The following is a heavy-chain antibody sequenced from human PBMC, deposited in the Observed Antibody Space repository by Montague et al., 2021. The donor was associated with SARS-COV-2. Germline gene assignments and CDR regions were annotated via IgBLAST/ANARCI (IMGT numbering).Heavy chain of an antibody. V-gene: IGHV4-59*01. CDR2: IYYSGST. J-gene: IGHJ3*02. D-gene: IGHD6-19*01. CDR3: ARGSGWMGNAFDI. Sequence: SETLSLTCTVSGGSISSYHWSWIRQPPGKGLEWVGYIYYSGSTNXNPSLKSRVTISVDTSKNQFSLKLSSVTAADTAVYYCARGSGWMGNAFDIWGQGTMVTVSS. CDR1: GGSISSYH.